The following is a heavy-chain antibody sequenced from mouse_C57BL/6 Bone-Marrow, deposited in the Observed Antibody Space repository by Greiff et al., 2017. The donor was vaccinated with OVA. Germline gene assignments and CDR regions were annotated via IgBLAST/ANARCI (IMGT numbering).Heavy chain of an antibody. J-gene: IGHJ3*01. D-gene: IGHD1-1*01. CDR2: ISDGGSYT. CDR3: ARDAYGSSSAWFAY. CDR1: GFTFSSYA. V-gene: IGHV5-4*01. Sequence: EVKLMESGGGLVKPGGSLKLSCAASGFTFSSYAMSWVRQTPEKRLEWVATISDGGSYTYYPDNVKGRFTISRDNAKKHLYLQMSHLKSEDTAMYYCARDAYGSSSAWFAYWGQGTLVTVSA.